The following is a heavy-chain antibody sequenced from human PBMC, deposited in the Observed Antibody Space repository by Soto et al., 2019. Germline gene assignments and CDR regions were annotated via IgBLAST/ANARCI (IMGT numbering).Heavy chain of an antibody. J-gene: IGHJ3*02. Sequence: QVPLQQWGAGLLKPSETLSLTCAVFGGSVNSGNYYWSWIRQPPGKGLEWIGEMSHSGGTHFNPSPKSRVTISVDTSKNQFSLKMSSVTAADTALYYCARVERGTATTVVDAFDIWGPGTMVTVSS. V-gene: IGHV4-34*01. CDR2: MSHSGGT. CDR1: GGSVNSGNYY. CDR3: ARVERGTATTVVDAFDI. D-gene: IGHD1-1*01.